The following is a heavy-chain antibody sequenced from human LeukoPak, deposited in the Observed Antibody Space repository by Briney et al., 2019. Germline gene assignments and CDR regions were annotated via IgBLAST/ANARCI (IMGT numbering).Heavy chain of an antibody. CDR1: GGSMSNYY. CDR2: IYTNGRT. D-gene: IGHD3-10*01. V-gene: IGHV4-4*07. J-gene: IGHJ5*02. Sequence: SETLSLTCAVSGGSMSNYYWTWLRHPAGKGLEWIGRIYTNGRTRYNPSLKSRVTMSVDTSKNQVSMNLRSVTAADTAVYYCARDEESWGQGALVTVSS. CDR3: ARDEES.